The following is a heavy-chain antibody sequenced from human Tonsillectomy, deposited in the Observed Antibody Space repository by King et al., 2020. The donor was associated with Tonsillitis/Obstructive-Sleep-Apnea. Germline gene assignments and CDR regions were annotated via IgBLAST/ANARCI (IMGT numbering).Heavy chain of an antibody. CDR1: GFTFSSYG. CDR3: ARDQYHYDGSGYSQP. D-gene: IGHD3-22*01. Sequence: VQLVESGGGVVQPGRSLRLSCAASGFTFSSYGMHWVRQAPGKGLEWVAVIWYDGSNKYYADSVKGRFTISRDNSKNTLYLQMNSLRAEDTAVYYCARDQYHYDGSGYSQPWGQAPLPTVS. J-gene: IGHJ1*01. CDR2: IWYDGSNK. V-gene: IGHV3-33*01.